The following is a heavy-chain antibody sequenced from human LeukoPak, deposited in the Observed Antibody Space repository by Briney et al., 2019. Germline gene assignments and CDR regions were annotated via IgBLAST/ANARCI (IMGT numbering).Heavy chain of an antibody. J-gene: IGHJ4*02. D-gene: IGHD3-10*01. CDR3: ASGTYGSGIRTDY. V-gene: IGHV3-53*01. CDR2: IYSGGST. CDR1: GFTVSSNY. Sequence: PGGSLRLSCAASGFTVSSNYMSWVRQAPGKGLEWVSVIYSGGSTYYADSVKGRFTISRDNSKNTLYLQMNSLRAEDTAVYYCASGTYGSGIRTDYGGQGTLVTVSS.